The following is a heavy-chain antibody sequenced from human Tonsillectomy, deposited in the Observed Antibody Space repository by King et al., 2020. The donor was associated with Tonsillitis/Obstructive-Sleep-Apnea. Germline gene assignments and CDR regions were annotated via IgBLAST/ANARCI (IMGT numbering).Heavy chain of an antibody. J-gene: IGHJ6*02. CDR1: GFTFSTYA. D-gene: IGHD3-3*01. V-gene: IGHV3-64D*06. CDR3: VKDPQIYDFWSCYPRRYNGMDV. CDR2: ISSNGGRT. Sequence: VQLVESGGGLVQPGGSLRLSCSASGFTFSTYAMHWVRQAPGKGLEYVSVISSNGGRTNYADAVKGRFTVSRYNSKNTLYLQMSSLRAEDTAVYYCVKDPQIYDFWSCYPRRYNGMDVWGQXXXVTXSS.